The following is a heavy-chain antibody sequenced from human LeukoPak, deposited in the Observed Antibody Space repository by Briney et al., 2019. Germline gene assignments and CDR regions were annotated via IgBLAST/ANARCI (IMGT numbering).Heavy chain of an antibody. J-gene: IGHJ4*02. CDR1: GGSISSYY. D-gene: IGHD6-19*01. CDR2: IYYSGST. CDR3: ARHGSGWYPDFDY. Sequence: SETLSLTCTVSGGSISSYYWSWIRQPPGKGLEWIGYIYYSGSTNYNPSLKSRVTISVDTSKNQFSLKLSSVTAADTAVYYCARHGSGWYPDFDYWGQGTLVTVSS. V-gene: IGHV4-59*08.